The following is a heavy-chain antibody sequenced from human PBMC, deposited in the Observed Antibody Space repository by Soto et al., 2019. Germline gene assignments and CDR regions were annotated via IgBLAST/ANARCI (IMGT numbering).Heavy chain of an antibody. J-gene: IGHJ4*02. CDR2: IDYSGTA. CDR3: ARTTGSHLDF. CDR1: YGSISVSNVF. D-gene: IGHD1-1*01. V-gene: IGHV4-39*01. Sequence: WETLSLTCTVSYGSISVSNVFWGWVRQPPGKGLEWIGNIDYSGTAYFNPSLGTRITFPVDTSKNQFSLTLYSVTAADTAVYYCARTTGSHLDFRGQRILVTVSS.